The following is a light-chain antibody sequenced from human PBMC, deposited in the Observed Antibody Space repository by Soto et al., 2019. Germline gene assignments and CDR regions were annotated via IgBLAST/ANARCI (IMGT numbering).Light chain of an antibody. CDR3: QQSYSTPRT. J-gene: IGKJ1*01. CDR2: AAS. V-gene: IGKV1-39*01. Sequence: DIQMTQSPSSLSASVGDRVTITCRASQSISNYLNRYQQKPGKAPKLLIYAASSLQSGVPSRLSGSGSGTDFTLTISSLQPEDFATYYCQQSYSTPRTFGQGTKVEIK. CDR1: QSISNY.